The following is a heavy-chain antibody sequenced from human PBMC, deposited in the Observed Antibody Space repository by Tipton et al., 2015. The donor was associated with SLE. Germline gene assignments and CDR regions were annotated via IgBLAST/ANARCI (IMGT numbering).Heavy chain of an antibody. D-gene: IGHD4-17*01. V-gene: IGHV3-23*01. CDR2: ISGSGGST. Sequence: SLRLSCAASGFTFSSYSMNWVRQAPGKGLEWVSAISGSGGSTYYADSVKGRFTISRDNSKNTLYLQMNSLRAEDTAVYYCAREYSVTTNFDYWGPGTLVSVSS. CDR1: GFTFSSYS. CDR3: AREYSVTTNFDY. J-gene: IGHJ4*02.